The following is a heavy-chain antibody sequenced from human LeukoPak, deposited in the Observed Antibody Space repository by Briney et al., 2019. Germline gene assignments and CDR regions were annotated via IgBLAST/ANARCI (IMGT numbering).Heavy chain of an antibody. CDR1: GFTFGRYA. CDR2: ISGSGGST. J-gene: IGHJ4*02. V-gene: IGHV3-23*01. Sequence: PGGSLRLSCAASGFTFGRYAMSWVRQAPGQGLEWVSAISGSGGSTYYADSVKGRFTISRDNSKNTLYLHMNSLRAEDTAVYYCANSPDGAFDYWGQGTLVTVSS. CDR3: ANSPDGAFDY.